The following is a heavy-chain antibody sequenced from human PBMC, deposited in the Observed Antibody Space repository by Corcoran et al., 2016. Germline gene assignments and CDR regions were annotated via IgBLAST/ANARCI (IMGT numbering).Heavy chain of an antibody. CDR3: ARPTRLRFLVWSPIDGGLDG. D-gene: IGHD3-3*01. J-gene: IGHJ6*04. V-gene: IGHV3-33*01. Sequence: QVQLVESGGGVVQPGRSLRLSCAASGFTFRSYGMHWVRQAPGKGLEWVAIIWYDGSNKYYADSVKGRFTISRDNSNNTLSLQMNSLTADDAAVYYCARPTRLRFLVWSPIDGGLDGWGEGTTVTVAS. CDR2: IWYDGSNK. CDR1: GFTFRSYG.